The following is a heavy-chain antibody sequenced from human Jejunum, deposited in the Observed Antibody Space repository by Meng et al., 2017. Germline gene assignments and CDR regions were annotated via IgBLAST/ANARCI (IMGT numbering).Heavy chain of an antibody. CDR3: ASRPVGIRTYYFDC. CDR2: VFHSGTP. J-gene: IGHJ4*02. Sequence: QLVASVPGVVEPSGTLSLSCAVSGGSFTSTKWWSWVRQTPGKGLEWIGEVFHSGTPNYNPSLMRRLTMSVDKSKNQFSLNLTSVTAADTAVYYCASRPVGIRTYYFDCWGQGTLVTVSS. V-gene: IGHV4-4*02. CDR1: GGSFTSTKW. D-gene: IGHD2-21*01.